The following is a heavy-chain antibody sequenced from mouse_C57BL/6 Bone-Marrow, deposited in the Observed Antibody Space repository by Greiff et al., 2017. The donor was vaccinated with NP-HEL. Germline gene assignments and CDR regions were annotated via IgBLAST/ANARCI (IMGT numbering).Heavy chain of an antibody. CDR2: IDPEDGAT. V-gene: IGHV14-2*01. CDR1: GFYITDYY. CDR3: GGDYFDY. Sequence: VQLQQSGPELVKPGASVKLSCTASGFYITDYYMHWVKQSTEQGLEWIGRIDPEDGATKYAPKFPGKATITADPSSNTAYLQLSSLTSEDTAVYYSGGDYFDYWGQGTALTVSS. J-gene: IGHJ2*01.